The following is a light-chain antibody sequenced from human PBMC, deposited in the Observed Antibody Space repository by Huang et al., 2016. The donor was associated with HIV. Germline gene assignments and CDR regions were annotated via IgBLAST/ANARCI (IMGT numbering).Light chain of an antibody. CDR1: QSVSSN. J-gene: IGKJ1*01. Sequence: EIVMTQSPATLSVSPGERATLSCRASQSVSSNLAWYQQKPGQAPRLLSYAASTRATGIPARVSGSGSGTEFTLTISSLQSEDFAVYYCQQYNNWPRTFGQGTKVEIK. CDR2: AAS. CDR3: QQYNNWPRT. V-gene: IGKV3-15*01.